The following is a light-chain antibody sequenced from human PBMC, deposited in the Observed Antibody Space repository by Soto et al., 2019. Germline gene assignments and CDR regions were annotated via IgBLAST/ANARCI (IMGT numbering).Light chain of an antibody. CDR1: QSLAYSDGNTY. V-gene: IGKV2-30*01. Sequence: DVVMTQSPLSLPVTLAQPTSISCRSSQSLAYSDGNTYLNWLQQRPGQSPRRLIYKVSNRDSGVPDRFSGSGSGTDFTLKISRVEAEDVGVYYCMQGTHWPPYTFGQGTKLEI. CDR3: MQGTHWPPYT. CDR2: KVS. J-gene: IGKJ2*01.